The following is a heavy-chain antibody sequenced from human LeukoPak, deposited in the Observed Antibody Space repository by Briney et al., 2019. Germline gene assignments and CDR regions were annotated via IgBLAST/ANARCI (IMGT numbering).Heavy chain of an antibody. CDR3: ARGSSSWRIYYYYYYGMDV. CDR1: GYTFTSYD. Sequence: GASVTVSCKASGYTFTSYDINWVRQATGQGLEWMGWMNPNSGNTGYAQKFQGRVTMTRNTSISTAYMELSSLRSEDTAVYYCARGSSSWRIYYYYYYGMDVWGQGTTVTVSS. CDR2: MNPNSGNT. V-gene: IGHV1-8*01. J-gene: IGHJ6*02. D-gene: IGHD6-13*01.